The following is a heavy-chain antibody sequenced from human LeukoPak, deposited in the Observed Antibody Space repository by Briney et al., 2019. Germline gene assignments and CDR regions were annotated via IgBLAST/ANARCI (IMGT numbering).Heavy chain of an antibody. CDR3: ARLGSGSYYDGTYNWFDP. D-gene: IGHD3-10*01. CDR2: IYPGDSDT. Sequence: GESLKISCKGSGYSFTSYWIGWVRQMPGKGLEWTGIIYPGDSDTRYSPSFQGQVTISADKSISTAYLQWSSLKASDTAMYYCARLGSGSYYDGTYNWFDPWGQGTLVTVSS. V-gene: IGHV5-51*01. J-gene: IGHJ5*02. CDR1: GYSFTSYW.